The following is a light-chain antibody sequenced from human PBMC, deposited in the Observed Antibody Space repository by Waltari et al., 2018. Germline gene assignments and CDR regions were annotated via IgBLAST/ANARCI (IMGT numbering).Light chain of an antibody. CDR1: KLGDNY. CDR3: QAWDSSTHVV. V-gene: IGLV3-1*01. J-gene: IGLJ2*01. CDR2: QDS. Sequence: SYELTQPPSVSVSPGHTASITCSGDKLGDNYACWYQQKPGQSPVLVIYQDSKRPSGIPERFSGSNSGNTATLTISGTQAMDEADYYCQAWDSSTHVVFGGGTKLTVL.